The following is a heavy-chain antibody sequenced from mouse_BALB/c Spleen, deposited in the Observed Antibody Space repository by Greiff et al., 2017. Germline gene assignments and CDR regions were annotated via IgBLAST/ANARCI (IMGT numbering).Heavy chain of an antibody. J-gene: IGHJ4*01. D-gene: IGHD2-14*01. CDR1: GYTFTSYT. Sequence: QVQLKQSAAELARPGASVKMSCKASGYTFTSYTMHWVKQRPGQGLEWIGYINPSSGYTEYNQKFKDKTTLTADKSSSTAYMQLSSLTSEDSAVYYCARRRYDGYYAMDYWGQGTSVTVSS. CDR2: INPSSGYT. CDR3: ARRRYDGYYAMDY. V-gene: IGHV1-4*02.